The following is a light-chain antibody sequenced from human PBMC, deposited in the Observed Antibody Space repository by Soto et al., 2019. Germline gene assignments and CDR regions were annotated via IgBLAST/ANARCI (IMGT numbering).Light chain of an antibody. CDR2: DAS. V-gene: IGKV3-11*01. CDR3: QQRSNWPPWT. J-gene: IGKJ1*01. Sequence: EIVLTQSPATLSLSPGERATLSCRASQSVSSYLAWYQQKPGQAPRLLIYDASNRATGIPSRFSGSWSGTDFTLTISSLEPEDFAVYYCQQRSNWPPWTFGHGTKVEIK. CDR1: QSVSSY.